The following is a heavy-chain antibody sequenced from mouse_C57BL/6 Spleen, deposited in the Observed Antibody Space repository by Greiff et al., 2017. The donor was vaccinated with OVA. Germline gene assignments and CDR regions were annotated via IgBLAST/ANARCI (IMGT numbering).Heavy chain of an antibody. D-gene: IGHD6-1*01. V-gene: IGHV2-2*01. CDR1: GFSLTSYG. CDR3: ARKTATRYFDV. J-gene: IGHJ1*03. CDR2: IWSGGSP. Sequence: QVQLQQSGPGLVQPSQSLSITCTVSGFSLTSYGVHWVRQSPGKGLEWLGVIWSGGSPDYNAAFISRLSISKDNSKSQVFFKMNSLQADDTAIYYCARKTATRYFDVWGTGTTVTVSS.